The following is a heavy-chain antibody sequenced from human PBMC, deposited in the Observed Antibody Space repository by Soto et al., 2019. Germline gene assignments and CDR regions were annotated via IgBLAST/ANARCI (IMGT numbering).Heavy chain of an antibody. CDR1: GFTFSNYA. CDR3: AKDQGSSWYEIDY. J-gene: IGHJ4*02. CDR2: ISGSGGST. V-gene: IGHV3-23*01. Sequence: VGSLRLSCAASGFTFSNYAVTWVRQAPGKGLEWVSTISGSGGSTYYADSVKGRFTISRDNSKNTLYLQMNSLRAEDTAVYYCAKDQGSSWYEIDYWGQGTLVTVSP. D-gene: IGHD6-13*01.